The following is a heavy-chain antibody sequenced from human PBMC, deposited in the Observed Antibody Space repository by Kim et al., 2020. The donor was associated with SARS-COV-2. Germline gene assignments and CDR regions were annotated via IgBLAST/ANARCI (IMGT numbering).Heavy chain of an antibody. CDR2: ISGGGGTT. Sequence: GGSLRLSCAASGFTFSTYAMSWVRQAPGKGLEWVSDISGGGGTTYYADSVKGRLTISRDNSKNTLYLQMNSLRAEDTAVYYCAKASSSYYYGMDVWGQGTTVTVSS. V-gene: IGHV3-23*01. J-gene: IGHJ6*02. CDR1: GFTFSTYA. CDR3: AKASSSYYYGMDV.